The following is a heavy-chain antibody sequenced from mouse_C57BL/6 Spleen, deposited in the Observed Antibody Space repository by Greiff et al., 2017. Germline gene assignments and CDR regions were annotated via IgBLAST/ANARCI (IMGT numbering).Heavy chain of an antibody. CDR3: ASEDYGGVYYAMDY. V-gene: IGHV1-78*01. J-gene: IGHJ4*01. Sequence: LQESDAELVKPGASVKISCKVSGYTFTDHTIHWMKQRPEQGLEWIGYIYPRDGSTKYNEKFKGKATLTADKSSSTAYMQLNSLTSEDSAVYFCASEDYGGVYYAMDYWGQGTSVTVSS. CDR1: GYTFTDHT. CDR2: IYPRDGST. D-gene: IGHD2-4*01.